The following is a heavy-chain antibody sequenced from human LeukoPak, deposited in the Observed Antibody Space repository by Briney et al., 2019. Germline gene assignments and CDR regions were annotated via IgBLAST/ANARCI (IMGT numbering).Heavy chain of an antibody. D-gene: IGHD3-22*01. CDR1: GGSISSGSYY. V-gene: IGHV4-61*02. Sequence: SETLPLTCTVSGGSISSGSYYWSWIRQPAGKGLEWIGRIYTSGSTNYNPSLKSRVTISVDTSKNQFSLKLSSVTAADTAVYYCARYYDGAFDIWGQGTMVTVSS. CDR2: IYTSGST. J-gene: IGHJ3*02. CDR3: ARYYDGAFDI.